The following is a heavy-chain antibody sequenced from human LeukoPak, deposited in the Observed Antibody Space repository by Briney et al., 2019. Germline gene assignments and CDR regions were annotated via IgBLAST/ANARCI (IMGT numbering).Heavy chain of an antibody. J-gene: IGHJ4*02. CDR1: GFTFSNFE. Sequence: GGSLRLSCTVSGFTFSNFEMNWVRQAPGKGLEWVSYITNSGSTIDYADSVKGRFTTSRDNAKNSLYLQMSSLRAEDTAVYFCARGLTVADRTQVPPDYWGQGSLVTVSS. D-gene: IGHD6-19*01. CDR3: ARGLTVADRTQVPPDY. CDR2: ITNSGSTI. V-gene: IGHV3-48*03.